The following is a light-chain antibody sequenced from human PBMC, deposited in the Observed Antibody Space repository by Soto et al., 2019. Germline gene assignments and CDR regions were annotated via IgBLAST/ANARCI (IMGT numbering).Light chain of an antibody. CDR1: SGHSSYA. CDR3: QTWGTGIHVV. CDR2: LDSDGSH. J-gene: IGLJ2*01. Sequence: QVVLTQAPSGSASLGASVKLTCTLSSGHSSYAIAWHQQQPEKGPRYLMKLDSDGSHTKGDAIPDRFSGSSSGAERYLTISSLQSEDEADYYCQTWGTGIHVVFGGGTKLTVL. V-gene: IGLV4-69*01.